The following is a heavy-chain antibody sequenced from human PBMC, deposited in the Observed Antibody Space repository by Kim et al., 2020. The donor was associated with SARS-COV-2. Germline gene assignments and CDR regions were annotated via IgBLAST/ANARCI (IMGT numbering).Heavy chain of an antibody. D-gene: IGHD1-7*01. J-gene: IGHJ4*02. CDR2: T. CDR3: AREKLTGTFDY. Sequence: TNYNPSLKSRVTISVDKSKNQFSLKLSSVTAADTAVYYCAREKLTGTFDYWGQGTLVTVSS. V-gene: IGHV4-4*02.